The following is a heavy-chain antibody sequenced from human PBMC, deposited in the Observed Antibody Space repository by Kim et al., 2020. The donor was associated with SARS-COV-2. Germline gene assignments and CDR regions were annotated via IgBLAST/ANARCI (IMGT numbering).Heavy chain of an antibody. V-gene: IGHV3-23*01. CDR1: GFTFSNYA. CDR2: VGGSGHNT. Sequence: GGSLRLSCAASGFTFSNYAMSWVRQAPGKGLEWVSSVGGSGHNTDYAASVRGRFTVFRDNSKTSVYLQMNSLRAEDTAVYYCAKDSRTFYDSSGYYDYWGRGTLVTVSS. J-gene: IGHJ4*02. CDR3: AKDSRTFYDSSGYYDY. D-gene: IGHD3-22*01.